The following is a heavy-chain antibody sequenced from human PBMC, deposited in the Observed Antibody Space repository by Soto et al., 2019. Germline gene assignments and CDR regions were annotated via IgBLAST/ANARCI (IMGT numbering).Heavy chain of an antibody. D-gene: IGHD5-12*01. CDR1: GGSISSSSYY. CDR3: ARLVATIGPYYYYYGMDV. CDR2: IYYSGST. J-gene: IGHJ6*02. V-gene: IGHV4-39*01. Sequence: QLQLQESGPGLAKPSETLSLTCTVSGGSISSSSYYWGWIRQPPGKGLEWIGSIYYSGSTYYNPSLKSRVTISVDTSKNQFSLKLSSVTAADTAVYYCARLVATIGPYYYYYGMDVWGQGTTVTVSS.